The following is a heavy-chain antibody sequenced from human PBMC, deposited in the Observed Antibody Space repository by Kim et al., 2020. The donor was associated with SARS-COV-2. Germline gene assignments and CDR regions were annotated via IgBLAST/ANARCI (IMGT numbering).Heavy chain of an antibody. V-gene: IGHV4-59*08. Sequence: SETLSLTCTVSGGSISSYYWSSIRQPPGKGLEWIGYIYYSGSTNYNPSLKSRVTISVDTSKNQFSLKLSSVTAADTAVYYCARRTARKSGHFDYWGQGTLVTVSS. CDR2: IYYSGST. CDR1: GGSISSYY. J-gene: IGHJ4*02. D-gene: IGHD6-6*01. CDR3: ARRTARKSGHFDY.